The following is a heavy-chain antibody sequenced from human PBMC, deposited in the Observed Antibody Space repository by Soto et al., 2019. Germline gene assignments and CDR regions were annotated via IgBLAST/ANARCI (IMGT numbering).Heavy chain of an antibody. J-gene: IGHJ4*02. V-gene: IGHV1-24*01. CDR1: GYTLTELS. CDR2: FDLANGET. D-gene: IGHD3-10*01. Sequence: ASVKVSCKVSGYTLTELSIHWVRQAPGEGLEWMGGFDLANGETIYAQRFQCRVTMTEESSADTPYMELSSTRSEDTAVYYCAIDVRRSNQFDHWGQGAMVTVSS. CDR3: AIDVRRSNQFDH.